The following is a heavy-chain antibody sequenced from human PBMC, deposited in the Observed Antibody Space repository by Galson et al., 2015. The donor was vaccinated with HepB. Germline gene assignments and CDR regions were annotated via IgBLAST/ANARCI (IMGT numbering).Heavy chain of an antibody. Sequence: LSLTCVVSGGSLGGHYWSWIRQSPGKGLQWLGEVNHGGTTKYNPSLQSRITVSIDTPKNLFSLTLKSVTAADTALYYCARSRSGMYRLIYFDSWGQGTLVTDSS. CDR3: ARSRSGMYRLIYFDS. CDR1: GGSLGGHY. D-gene: IGHD1-26*01. V-gene: IGHV4-34*01. J-gene: IGHJ4*02. CDR2: VNHGGTT.